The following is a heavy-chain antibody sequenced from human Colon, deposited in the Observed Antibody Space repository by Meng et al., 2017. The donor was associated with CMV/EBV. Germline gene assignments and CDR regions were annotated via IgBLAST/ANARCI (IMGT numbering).Heavy chain of an antibody. J-gene: IGHJ4*02. CDR3: AKDRVGGGATTFDS. Sequence: SGFTFNTHDMHWVRQAPGRGLEWVAVISYDGSRTYYADSVKGRFTISRDNSKITLYLQMDNLIREDTAFYYCAKDRVGGGATTFDSWGQGTLVTVSS. CDR1: GFTFNTHD. D-gene: IGHD3-16*01. V-gene: IGHV3-30*18. CDR2: ISYDGSRT.